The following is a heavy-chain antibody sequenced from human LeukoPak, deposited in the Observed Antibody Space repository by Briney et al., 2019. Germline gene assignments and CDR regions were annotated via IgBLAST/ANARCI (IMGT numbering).Heavy chain of an antibody. CDR2: IYYSGST. CDR1: GGSISSSSYY. J-gene: IGHJ4*02. CDR3: ARLSYGDYVGVTRD. D-gene: IGHD4-17*01. V-gene: IGHV4-39*01. Sequence: SETLSLTCTVSGGSISSSSYYWGWIHQPSGKGLEWIGSIYYSGSTYYNPSLKSRVTISVDTSKNQFSLKLSSVTAADTAVYYCARLSYGDYVGVTRDWGQGTLVTVSS.